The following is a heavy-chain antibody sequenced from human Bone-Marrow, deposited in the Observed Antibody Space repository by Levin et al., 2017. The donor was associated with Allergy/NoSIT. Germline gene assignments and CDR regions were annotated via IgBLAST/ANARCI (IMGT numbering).Heavy chain of an antibody. CDR2: ISGSDDGT. CDR1: GFTFSTYA. V-gene: IGHV3-23*01. J-gene: IGHJ4*02. Sequence: GESLKISCAASGFTFSTYAMSWVRQAPGTGLEWVSAISGSDDGTYYADSVKGRSTISRDNFKNTLYLQMNSLRADDTAIYYCAKASQGSCRGALCYTLDYWGQGALVTVSS. CDR3: AKASQGSCRGALCYTLDY. D-gene: IGHD2-15*01.